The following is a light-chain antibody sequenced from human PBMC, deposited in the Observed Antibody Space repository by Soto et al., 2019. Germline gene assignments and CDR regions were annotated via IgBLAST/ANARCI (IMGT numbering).Light chain of an antibody. CDR2: GAS. Sequence: EIVLTQSPGTLSLSPGDRATLSCRASQSVNSSYLAWYQQKPGQAPRLLIYGASSRAAGIPDRFSGSGSGTDFTLTISGLEPEDFAVYYCQHYSSSPTWTFGQRTKV. CDR1: QSVNSSY. CDR3: QHYSSSPTWT. J-gene: IGKJ1*01. V-gene: IGKV3-20*01.